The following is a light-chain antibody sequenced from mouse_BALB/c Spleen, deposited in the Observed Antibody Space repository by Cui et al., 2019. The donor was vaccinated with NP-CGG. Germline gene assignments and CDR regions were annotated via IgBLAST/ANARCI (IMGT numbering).Light chain of an antibody. CDR2: GTN. V-gene: IGLV1*01. CDR3: ALWYSNHWV. J-gene: IGLJ1*01. CDR1: TGAVTTSNY. Sequence: QAVVTKDSAHTTSPGKTATLTCRSRTGAVTTSNYANWVQEKPEHLFTGLIGGTNNRVPGVPARFSGSLIGDKAALTITGAQTEDEAIYFCALWYSNHWVFGGGTKLTVL.